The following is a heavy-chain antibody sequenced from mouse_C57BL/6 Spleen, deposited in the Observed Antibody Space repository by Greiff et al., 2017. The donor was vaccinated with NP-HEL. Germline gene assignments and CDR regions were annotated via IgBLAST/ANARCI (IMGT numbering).Heavy chain of an antibody. J-gene: IGHJ4*01. CDR1: GFTFSSYG. CDR3: ARHVGGFMDY. Sequence: DVKLVESGGDLVKPGGSLKLSCAASGFTFSSYGMSWVRQTPDKRLEWVATLSSGGSYTYYPDSVKGRFTISRDNAKNTLYLQMSSLKSEDTAMYYCARHVGGFMDYWGQGTSVTVSS. V-gene: IGHV5-6*02. CDR2: LSSGGSYT. D-gene: IGHD3-1*01.